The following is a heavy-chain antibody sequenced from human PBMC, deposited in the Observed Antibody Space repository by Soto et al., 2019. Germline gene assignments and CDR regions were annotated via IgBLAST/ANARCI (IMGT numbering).Heavy chain of an antibody. Sequence: ASVKVSCKASGYTFTSYDINWVRQATGQGLEWMGWMNPNSGNTGYAQKFQGRVTMTRNTSISTAYMELSSLRSEDTAVYYCARYCSGGSCYGVAFDIWGQGIMVTVSS. CDR1: GYTFTSYD. V-gene: IGHV1-8*01. J-gene: IGHJ3*02. CDR3: ARYCSGGSCYGVAFDI. D-gene: IGHD2-15*01. CDR2: MNPNSGNT.